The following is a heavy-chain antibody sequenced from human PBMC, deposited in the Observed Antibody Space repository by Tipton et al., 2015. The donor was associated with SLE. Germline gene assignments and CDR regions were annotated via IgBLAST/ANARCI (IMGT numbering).Heavy chain of an antibody. J-gene: IGHJ4*02. V-gene: IGHV3-30*18. Sequence: SLRLSCAASGFIFSGYGMHWVRQAPGKGLEWVAVISYDGSNKYYADSVKGRFTISRDNSKNTLYLQMNSLRAEDTAVYYCANGGSIAAAADFDYWGQGTLVTVSS. CDR3: ANGGSIAAAADFDY. D-gene: IGHD6-13*01. CDR1: GFIFSGYG. CDR2: ISYDGSNK.